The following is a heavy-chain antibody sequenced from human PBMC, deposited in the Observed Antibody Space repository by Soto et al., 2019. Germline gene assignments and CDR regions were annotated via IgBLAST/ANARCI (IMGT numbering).Heavy chain of an antibody. CDR3: ARESKKRYSSSPPFDY. Sequence: SLTCAVYGGSFSGYYWSCIRQPAGKGLEWIGEINHSGSTNYNPSLKSRVTISVDTSKNQFSLKLSSVTAADTAVYYCARESKKRYSSSPPFDYWGQGTLVTVSS. CDR2: INHSGST. V-gene: IGHV4-34*01. J-gene: IGHJ4*02. CDR1: GGSFSGYY. D-gene: IGHD6-6*01.